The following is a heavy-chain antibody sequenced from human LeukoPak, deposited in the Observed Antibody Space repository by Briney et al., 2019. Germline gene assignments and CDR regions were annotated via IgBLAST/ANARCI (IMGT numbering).Heavy chain of an antibody. V-gene: IGHV1-69*13. CDR2: IIPIFGTA. Sequence: SVKVSCKASGGTFSSYAISWVRQAPGQWLEWMGGIIPIFGTANYAQKFQGRVTITVDESTSTAYMELSSLRSEDTAVYYCARDPSRVAGTFSANYYYYMDVWGKGTTVTVSS. CDR3: ARDPSRVAGTFSANYYYYMDV. J-gene: IGHJ6*03. D-gene: IGHD6-19*01. CDR1: GGTFSSYA.